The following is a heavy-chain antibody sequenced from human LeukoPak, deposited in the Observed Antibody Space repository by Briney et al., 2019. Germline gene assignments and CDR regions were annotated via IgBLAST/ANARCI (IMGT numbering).Heavy chain of an antibody. D-gene: IGHD3-22*01. CDR2: IYYSGST. J-gene: IGHJ3*02. CDR1: GGSISSSSYY. V-gene: IGHV4-39*07. Sequence: SETLSLTCTVSGGSISSSSYYWGWIRQPPGKGLEWIGSIYYSGSTYYNPSLKSRVTISVDTSKNQFSLKLSSVTAADTAVYYCARGDSSGSDDAFDIWGQGTMVTVSS. CDR3: ARGDSSGSDDAFDI.